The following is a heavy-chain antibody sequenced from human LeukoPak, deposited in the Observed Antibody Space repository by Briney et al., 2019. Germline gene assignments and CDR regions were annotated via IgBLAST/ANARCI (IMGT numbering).Heavy chain of an antibody. V-gene: IGHV4-34*01. CDR3: ARFCNYYDSSGYYYGFDP. CDR2: INHSGST. CDR1: GGSLSGYY. J-gene: IGHJ5*02. D-gene: IGHD3-22*01. Sequence: SETLSLTCGVYGGSLSGYYWSWIRQPPGKGLEWIGEINHSGSTNYNPSLKSRVTISVDTSKNQFSLKLSSVTAADTAVYYCARFCNYYDSSGYYYGFDPWGQGTLVTVSS.